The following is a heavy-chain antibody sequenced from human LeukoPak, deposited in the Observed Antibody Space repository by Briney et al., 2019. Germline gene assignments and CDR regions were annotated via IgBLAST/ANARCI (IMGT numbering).Heavy chain of an antibody. CDR3: ARETYYYGSGSHTPTFDY. Sequence: ETLSLTCTVSGGSISSSSYYWGWVRQAPGKGLEWVSYISSSSSTIYYADSVKGRFTISRDNAKNSVYLQMNSLRAEDTAVYYCARETYYYGSGSHTPTFDYWGQGTLVTVSS. CDR2: ISSSSSTI. D-gene: IGHD3-10*01. CDR1: GGSISSSSYY. V-gene: IGHV3-48*01. J-gene: IGHJ4*02.